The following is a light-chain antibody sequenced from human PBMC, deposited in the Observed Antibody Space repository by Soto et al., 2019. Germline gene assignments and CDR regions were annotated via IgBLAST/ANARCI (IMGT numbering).Light chain of an antibody. CDR1: QSVSSK. V-gene: IGKV3D-15*01. CDR2: GAS. J-gene: IGKJ5*01. Sequence: ETAMTQSPATLSVSPGERATLSCWASQSVSSKLAWYQQKPGQAPRLLIYGASTRATGIPARFSGSGSGTEFTLTISSLQSEDFAVYYCQQYNNWPPITFGKGTRLEI. CDR3: QQYNNWPPIT.